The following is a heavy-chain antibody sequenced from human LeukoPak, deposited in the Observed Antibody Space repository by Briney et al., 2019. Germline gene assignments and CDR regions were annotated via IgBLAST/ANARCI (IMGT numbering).Heavy chain of an antibody. J-gene: IGHJ4*02. CDR2: IGTAGDT. CDR3: ASTSGWYEPIDY. Sequence: PGGSLRLSCAASGFTFSTYDMHWVRQPPGKGLAWVSGIGTAGDTYYSGSVKGRFTISRDNSKNTLYLQMNSLRAEDTAVYYCASTSGWYEPIDYWGQGTLVTVSS. D-gene: IGHD6-19*01. V-gene: IGHV3-13*04. CDR1: GFTFSTYD.